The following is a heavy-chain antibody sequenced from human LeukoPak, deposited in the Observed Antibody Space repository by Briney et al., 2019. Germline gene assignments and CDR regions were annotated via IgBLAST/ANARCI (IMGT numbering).Heavy chain of an antibody. CDR2: ISGSGGTT. CDR1: GFTFSNYA. V-gene: IGHV3-23*01. J-gene: IGHJ4*02. Sequence: GGSLRLSFAASGFTFSNYAMSWVRQAPGKGLEWVSGISGSGGTTYYADSVKGRFTISRDNPKNTLYLQMNSLRAEDTAVCYCAKGVVGPTKGYFDYWGQGTLVTVSS. CDR3: AKGVVGPTKGYFDY. D-gene: IGHD1-26*01.